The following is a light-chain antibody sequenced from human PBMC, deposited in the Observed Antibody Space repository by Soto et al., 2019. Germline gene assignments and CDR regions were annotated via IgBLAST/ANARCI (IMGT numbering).Light chain of an antibody. V-gene: IGLV7-46*01. Sequence: QAVVTQESSLTVSPGGTVTLTCGSSTGTVTSGHYAYWLQQKPGQAPKTLIYDPTNRLSWTPARFSGSLLGGKAALTLSGAQPEDEADYYCSLSYNRAWVFGGGTKLTVL. CDR1: TGTVTSGHY. J-gene: IGLJ2*01. CDR2: DPT. CDR3: SLSYNRAWV.